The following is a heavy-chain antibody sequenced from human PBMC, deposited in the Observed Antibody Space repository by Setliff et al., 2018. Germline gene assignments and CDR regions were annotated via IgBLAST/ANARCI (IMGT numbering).Heavy chain of an antibody. CDR1: GYTFTSYD. V-gene: IGHV1-8*02. Sequence: ASVKVSCKASGYTFTSYDINWVRQATGQGLEWMGWMNPNSGNTGYAQKFQGRVTMTRNTSISTAYMDLSSLRFEDTAVYYCARAQSWSGGPYYFDKSAWSNWFDPWGQGTLVTVSS. CDR3: ARAQSWSGGPYYFDKSAWSNWFDP. J-gene: IGHJ5*02. CDR2: MNPNSGNT. D-gene: IGHD3-3*01.